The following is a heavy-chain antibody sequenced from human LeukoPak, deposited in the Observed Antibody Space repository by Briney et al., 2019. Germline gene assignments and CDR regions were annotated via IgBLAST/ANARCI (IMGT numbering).Heavy chain of an antibody. V-gene: IGHV3-7*01. CDR3: ARFSGSYSGRYYFMDV. Sequence: QTGGSLRLSCAVSGFTFSSYWMSWVRQAPGKGLEWVANIKQDGSEKYYVDSVKGRFTISRDNAKNSLFLQMDSLRAEDTAVYSCARFSGSYSGRYYFMDVWGKGTTVTVSS. J-gene: IGHJ6*03. CDR1: GFTFSSYW. D-gene: IGHD1-26*01. CDR2: IKQDGSEK.